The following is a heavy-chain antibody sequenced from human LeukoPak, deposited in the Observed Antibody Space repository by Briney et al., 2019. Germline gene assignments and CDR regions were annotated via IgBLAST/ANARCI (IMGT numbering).Heavy chain of an antibody. J-gene: IGHJ4*02. Sequence: PGGSLRLSCAASGFTFDDYAMHWVRQAPGKGLEWVSLISWDGGTTYYADSVKGRFTISRDNAKNSLYLQMNSLRAEDTAVYYCARDEGWELPEAHYFDYWGQGTLVTVSS. CDR1: GFTFDDYA. CDR2: ISWDGGTT. V-gene: IGHV3-43D*03. CDR3: ARDEGWELPEAHYFDY. D-gene: IGHD1-26*01.